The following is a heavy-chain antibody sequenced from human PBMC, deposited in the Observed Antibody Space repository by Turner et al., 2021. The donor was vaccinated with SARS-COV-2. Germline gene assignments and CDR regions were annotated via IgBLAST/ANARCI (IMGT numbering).Heavy chain of an antibody. V-gene: IGHV3-21*01. J-gene: IGHJ4*02. Sequence: EVQLVESGGGMVKQGGSMRLSCAAYGFTFSSYSMNWVRQAPGKGLEWVSSISSSSSYIYYTDSVKGRFTISRDNAKNSLYLQMNSLRAEDTAVYYCAIDPGYSGYDYWQNTEFFDYWGQGTLVTFSS. CDR1: GFTFSSYS. CDR3: AIDPGYSGYDYWQNTEFFDY. D-gene: IGHD5-12*01. CDR2: ISSSSSYI.